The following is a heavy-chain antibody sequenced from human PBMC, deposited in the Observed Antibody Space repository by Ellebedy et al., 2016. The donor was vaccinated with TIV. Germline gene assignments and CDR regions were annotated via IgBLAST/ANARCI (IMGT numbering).Heavy chain of an antibody. V-gene: IGHV4-59*01. Sequence: SETLSLXCIVSGDSMTTYYWSWIRQPPGKGLEWIGYIYYTGSTNYNPSLKSRVTISEDTSKNQFSLKLNSVTAADTAMYYCARGNWNSPLVAFDIWGQGTMVTVSS. J-gene: IGHJ3*02. D-gene: IGHD1-7*01. CDR2: IYYTGST. CDR3: ARGNWNSPLVAFDI. CDR1: GDSMTTYY.